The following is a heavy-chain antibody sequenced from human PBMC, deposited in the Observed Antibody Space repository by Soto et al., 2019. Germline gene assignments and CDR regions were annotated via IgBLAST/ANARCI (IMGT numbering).Heavy chain of an antibody. CDR1: GYTFTSYG. J-gene: IGHJ4*02. D-gene: IGHD3-10*01. CDR3: ARGRRFGDANDY. CDR2: ISAYNGNT. V-gene: IGHV1-18*01. Sequence: ASVELSCEASGYTFTSYGIRWVRHAPGQGLEWMGWISAYNGNTNYAQKLQGRVTMTTDTSTSTAYMELRSLRSDDTAVYYCARGRRFGDANDYWGQGTLVTVSS.